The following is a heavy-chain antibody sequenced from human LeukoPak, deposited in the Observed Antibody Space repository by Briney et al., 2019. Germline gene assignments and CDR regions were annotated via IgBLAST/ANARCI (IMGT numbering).Heavy chain of an antibody. V-gene: IGHV5-10-1*01. CDR2: IDPSDSHT. Sequence: GESLKISCKGSGYTYTNYWIIWVRQMPGKGQEWMGRIDPSDSHTNYSPSFQGHVTISADKSISTAYLQWSSLKASDTAVYYCVRPGPSGSYAYWGPGTLVIVSS. D-gene: IGHD1-26*01. J-gene: IGHJ4*02. CDR1: GYTYTNYW. CDR3: VRPGPSGSYAY.